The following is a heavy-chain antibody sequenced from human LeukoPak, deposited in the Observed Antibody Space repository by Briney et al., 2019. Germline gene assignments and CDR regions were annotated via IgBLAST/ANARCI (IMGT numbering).Heavy chain of an antibody. J-gene: IGHJ4*02. CDR2: IKHDGSET. CDR1: GFTSRNYW. CDR3: GSLY. Sequence: GSLRLSCVASGFTSRNYWMSWVRQAPGKGLEWVANIKHDGSETNYVDSVKGRFTISRDNAKNSMYLQMNSLGADDTAVYYCGSLYWGQGTLVTVPS. V-gene: IGHV3-7*03.